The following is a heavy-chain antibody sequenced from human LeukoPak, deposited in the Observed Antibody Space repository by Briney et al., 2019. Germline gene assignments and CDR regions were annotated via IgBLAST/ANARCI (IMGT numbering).Heavy chain of an antibody. CDR1: GFTFSSYA. CDR2: ISGSGGST. Sequence: PGGSLRLSYAASGFTFSSYAMSWVRQAPGKGLEWVSAISGSGGSTYYADSVKGRFTISRDNSKNTLYLQMNSLRAEDTAVYYCAKLIAVAGTGFDYWGQGTLVSVSS. CDR3: AKLIAVAGTGFDY. V-gene: IGHV3-23*01. J-gene: IGHJ4*02. D-gene: IGHD6-19*01.